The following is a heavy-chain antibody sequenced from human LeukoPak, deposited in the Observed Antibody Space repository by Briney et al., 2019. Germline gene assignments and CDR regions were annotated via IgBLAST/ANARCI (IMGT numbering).Heavy chain of an antibody. Sequence: PGGSLRLSCAASGFTFSSYGMNWVRQAPGKGLEWVSSISRSGSTKYYADSVKGRFTISRDNAKNSLFLQMNSLRAEDTAVYYCAKDWIQLWLLPAYWGQGTLVTVSS. CDR3: AKDWIQLWLLPAY. CDR1: GFTFSSYG. V-gene: IGHV3-48*04. CDR2: ISRSGSTK. J-gene: IGHJ4*02. D-gene: IGHD5-18*01.